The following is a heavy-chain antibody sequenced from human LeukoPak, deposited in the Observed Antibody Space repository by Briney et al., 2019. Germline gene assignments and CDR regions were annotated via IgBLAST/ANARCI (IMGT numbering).Heavy chain of an antibody. D-gene: IGHD6-13*01. J-gene: IGHJ1*01. Sequence: SETLSLTCAVYGGSFSGYYWSWIRQPPGKGLEWIGEINHSGSANYNPSLKSRVTISVDTSKNQFSLKLSSVTAADTAVYYCARGPHPAGKATAYFQHWGQGTLVTVSS. V-gene: IGHV4-34*01. CDR2: INHSGSA. CDR3: ARGPHPAGKATAYFQH. CDR1: GGSFSGYY.